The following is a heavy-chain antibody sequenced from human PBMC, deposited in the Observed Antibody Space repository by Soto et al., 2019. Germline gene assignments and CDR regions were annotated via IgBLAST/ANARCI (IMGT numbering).Heavy chain of an antibody. CDR3: PTSFRYFDN. CDR2: ISGTASRT. Sequence: VGSLRISCAGSGFTPTTTPLSWVRQPPGKGLEWVTTISGTASRTYYVDSVKGRFFISRDNSKNTVTLQMNNLTLDDTAVYYCPTSFRYFDNWGQGTRVTVSS. V-gene: IGHV3-23*01. J-gene: IGHJ4*02. D-gene: IGHD3-9*01. CDR1: GFTPTTTP.